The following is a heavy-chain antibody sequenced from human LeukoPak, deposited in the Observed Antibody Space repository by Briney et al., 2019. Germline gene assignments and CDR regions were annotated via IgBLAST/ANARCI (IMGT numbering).Heavy chain of an antibody. D-gene: IGHD3-22*01. CDR1: GFTFSNAW. CDR2: IKQDGSEK. J-gene: IGHJ4*02. CDR3: ARGVGVNYYDSRYFDY. V-gene: IGHV3-7*03. Sequence: GGSLRLSCAASGFTFSNAWMNWVRQAPGKGLEWVANIKQDGSEKYYVDSVKGRFTISRDNAKNSLYLQMNSLRAEDTAVYYCARGVGVNYYDSRYFDYWGQGALVTVSS.